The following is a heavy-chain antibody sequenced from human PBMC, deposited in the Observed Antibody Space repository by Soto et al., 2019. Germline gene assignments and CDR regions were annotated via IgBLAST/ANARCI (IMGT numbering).Heavy chain of an antibody. CDR1: GGSFSGYY. V-gene: IGHV4-34*01. CDR3: ARVPRKTGTSNYFDY. D-gene: IGHD1-1*01. CDR2: INHSGST. J-gene: IGHJ4*02. Sequence: PSETLSLTCAVYGGSFSGYYWSWIRQPPGKGLEWIGEINHSGSTNYNPSLKSRVTISVDTSKNQFSLKLSSVTAADTAVYYCARVPRKTGTSNYFDYWGQGTLVTVSS.